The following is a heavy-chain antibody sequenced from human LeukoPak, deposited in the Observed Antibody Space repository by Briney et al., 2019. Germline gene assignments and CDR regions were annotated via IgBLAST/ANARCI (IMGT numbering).Heavy chain of an antibody. Sequence: ASVKVSCKASGYTFTSYGISWVRQAPGQGLEWMGWISAYNGNTNYAQKLQGRVTMTTDTSTSTAYMELRSLRSDDTAAYYCARAVQLEPTMGHNWFDPWGQGTLVTVSS. J-gene: IGHJ5*02. CDR3: ARAVQLEPTMGHNWFDP. CDR2: ISAYNGNT. V-gene: IGHV1-18*04. D-gene: IGHD1-1*01. CDR1: GYTFTSYG.